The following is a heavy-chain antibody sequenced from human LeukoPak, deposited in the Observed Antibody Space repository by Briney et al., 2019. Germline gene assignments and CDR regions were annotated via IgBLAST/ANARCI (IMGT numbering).Heavy chain of an antibody. D-gene: IGHD5-18*01. J-gene: IGHJ4*02. Sequence: SVKVSCKASGGTFSSYAISWVRQAPGQGLEWMGRIIPNFGTANYAQKFQGRVTITTDESTSTAYMELSSLRSEDTAVYYCASGYSYAALDYWGQGTLVTVSS. V-gene: IGHV1-69*05. CDR3: ASGYSYAALDY. CDR2: IIPNFGTA. CDR1: GGTFSSYA.